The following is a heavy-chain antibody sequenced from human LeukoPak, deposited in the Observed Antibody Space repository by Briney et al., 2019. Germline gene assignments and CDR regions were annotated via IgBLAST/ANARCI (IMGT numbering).Heavy chain of an antibody. D-gene: IGHD6-19*01. J-gene: IGHJ1*01. CDR3: TRTIGWYGLS. Sequence: GGSLRLSCTVSGFTLRSYEMSWIRQAPGKGLEWVSSIDYDGGSGHYADSVKGRFTISRDDSNNTLFLHLNSLRGEDTAVYYCTRTIGWYGLSWGQGTLVTVSS. V-gene: IGHV3-23*01. CDR1: GFTLRSYE. CDR2: IDYDGGSG.